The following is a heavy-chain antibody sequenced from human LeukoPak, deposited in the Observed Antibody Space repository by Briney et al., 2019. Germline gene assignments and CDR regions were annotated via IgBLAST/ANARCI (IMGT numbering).Heavy chain of an antibody. D-gene: IGHD6-19*01. Sequence: GGSLRLSCAVSGFAFSSQAMGWVRQAPGKGLEWVSVISDSGDTTYYADSVKARFTISRDNSKNTLYLQMNSLRAEDTAIYYCAKDARRSDGWYFFDHWGQGALVTVSS. J-gene: IGHJ4*02. CDR3: AKDARRSDGWYFFDH. CDR1: GFAFSSQA. CDR2: ISDSGDTT. V-gene: IGHV3-23*01.